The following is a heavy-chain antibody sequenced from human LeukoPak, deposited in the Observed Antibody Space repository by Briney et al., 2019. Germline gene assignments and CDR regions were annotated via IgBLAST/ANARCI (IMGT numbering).Heavy chain of an antibody. CDR2: IYSGGST. Sequence: PGGSLRLSCAASGFTVSSNYMSWVRQAPGKGLEWASVIYSGGSTYYADSVKGRFTISRDNSKNTLYLQMNSLRAEDTAVYYCAREGTSSGWYPFDYWGQGTLVTVSS. CDR3: AREGTSSGWYPFDY. D-gene: IGHD6-19*01. CDR1: GFTVSSNY. V-gene: IGHV3-53*01. J-gene: IGHJ4*02.